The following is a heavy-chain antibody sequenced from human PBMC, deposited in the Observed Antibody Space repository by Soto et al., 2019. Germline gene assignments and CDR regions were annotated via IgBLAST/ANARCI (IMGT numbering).Heavy chain of an antibody. D-gene: IGHD1-26*01. V-gene: IGHV1-3*01. Sequence: ASVKVSCKASGYTFTSYAMHWVRQAPGQRLEWMGWINAGNGNTKYSQKFQGRVTITRDTSASTAYMELSSLRSEDTAVYYRARDLRAGATAHDAFYIWGQGTMVTVSS. J-gene: IGHJ3*02. CDR1: GYTFTSYA. CDR3: ARDLRAGATAHDAFYI. CDR2: INAGNGNT.